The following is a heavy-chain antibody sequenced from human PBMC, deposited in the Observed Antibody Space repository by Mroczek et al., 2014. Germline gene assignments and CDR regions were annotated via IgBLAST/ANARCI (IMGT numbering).Heavy chain of an antibody. CDR2: ISGSGGST. V-gene: IGHV3-23*01. CDR1: GFTFSSYA. D-gene: IGHD3-22*01. J-gene: IGHJ3*02. Sequence: SGGGLGTAWGGPVRLSCAASGFTFSSYAMSWVRQAPGKGLEWVSAISGSGGSTYYADSVKGRFTISRGNSKNTLYLQMNSLRAEDTAVYYCAKDEGVYYYDSSGYGHAFDIWGQGTMVTVSS. CDR3: AKDEGVYYYDSSGYGHAFDI.